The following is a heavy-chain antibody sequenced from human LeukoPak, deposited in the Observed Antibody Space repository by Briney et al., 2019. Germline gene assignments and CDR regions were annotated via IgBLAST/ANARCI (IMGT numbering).Heavy chain of an antibody. CDR3: ARHSLTGTTPFDH. J-gene: IGHJ4*02. CDR2: INTSGGTT. CDR1: GYTFSIYY. V-gene: IGHV1-46*01. D-gene: IGHD1-20*01. Sequence: SVKVSCKASGYTFSIYYMYWVRQPPEQGLEWMGVINTSGGTTRYAHRFQGRVTMTKDTSTSTFYMVMSSLRSEDTAVYYCARHSLTGTTPFDHWGQGTLVTVSS.